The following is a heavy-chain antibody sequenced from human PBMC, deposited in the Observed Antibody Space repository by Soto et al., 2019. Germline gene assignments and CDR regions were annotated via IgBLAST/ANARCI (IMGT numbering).Heavy chain of an antibody. CDR3: ASGCAVYKVRN. V-gene: IGHV4-31*03. CDR2: IYDTGNT. D-gene: IGHD1-1*01. J-gene: IGHJ4*02. CDR1: GGSISSGGTGSY. Sequence: QVQLQESGPGLVKPSQTLSLPCTVSGGSISSGGTGSYWTWVRQLPGKGLDWIGSIYDTGNTYYNPSLTTRPPISILASKIGSSPKLTSVTAAARTVSFCASGCAVYKVRNRGQGTLVTVSS.